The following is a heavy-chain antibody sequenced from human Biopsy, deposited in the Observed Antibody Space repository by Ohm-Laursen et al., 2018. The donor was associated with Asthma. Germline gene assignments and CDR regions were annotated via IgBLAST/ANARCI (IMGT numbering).Heavy chain of an antibody. CDR1: GFSLSTLGVG. V-gene: IGHV2-5*02. D-gene: IGHD3-10*01. CDR2: IFSDVHK. Sequence: TQTLTLTDTVSGFSLSTLGVGVGWFRQPPGKALEWLAHIFSDVHKRYSPSLKSRLTIAKDTSRNQVVLTMSNMDPVDTGTYFCAHAQTSWNYYGSGNYLYHFDSWGQGTLVTVSS. J-gene: IGHJ4*02. CDR3: AHAQTSWNYYGSGNYLYHFDS.